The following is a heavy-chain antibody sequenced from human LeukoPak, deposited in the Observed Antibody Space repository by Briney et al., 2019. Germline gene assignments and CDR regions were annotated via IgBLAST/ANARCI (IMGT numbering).Heavy chain of an antibody. D-gene: IGHD3-10*01. Sequence: SETLSLTCTVSDGAIAGYSWSWIRQPPGKGLEWIGYINYSGDTNYNPSLQSRVTVSVDTSKNQFSLKLTSVTAADPAVYYCVRGPYGSGISNWFDPWGQGTLVIVSS. CDR1: DGAIAGYS. V-gene: IGHV4-59*01. CDR3: VRGPYGSGISNWFDP. CDR2: INYSGDT. J-gene: IGHJ5*02.